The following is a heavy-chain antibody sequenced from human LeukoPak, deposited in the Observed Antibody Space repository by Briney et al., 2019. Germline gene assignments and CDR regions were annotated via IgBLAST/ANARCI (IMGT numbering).Heavy chain of an antibody. CDR2: ISSSGSTI. CDR3: AREGITMFRGVPSGYFDY. Sequence: PGGSLRLSCAASGFTFSDYYMSWIRQAPGKGLEWVSYISSSGSTIYYADSVKGRFTISRDNAKNSLYLQVNSLRAEDTAVYYCAREGITMFRGVPSGYFDYWGQGALVTVSS. J-gene: IGHJ4*02. V-gene: IGHV3-11*04. D-gene: IGHD3-10*01. CDR1: GFTFSDYY.